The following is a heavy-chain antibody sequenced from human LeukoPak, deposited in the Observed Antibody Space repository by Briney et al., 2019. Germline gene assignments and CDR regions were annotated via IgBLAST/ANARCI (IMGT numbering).Heavy chain of an antibody. J-gene: IGHJ4*02. CDR1: GFTFSSYG. V-gene: IGHV3-33*03. Sequence: PGGSLRLSCAASGFTFSSYGMHWVRQAPGKGLEWVAVIWYDGSNKYYADSVKGRFTISRDNAKNSLYLQMNSLRAEDTAVYYCARGPTYYYDSSGYYQVDYWGQGTLVTVSS. D-gene: IGHD3-22*01. CDR2: IWYDGSNK. CDR3: ARGPTYYYDSSGYYQVDY.